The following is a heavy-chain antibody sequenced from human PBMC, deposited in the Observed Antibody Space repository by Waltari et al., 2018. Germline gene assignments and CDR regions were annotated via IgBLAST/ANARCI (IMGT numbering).Heavy chain of an antibody. D-gene: IGHD3-22*01. CDR1: GGSISSSSYY. CDR2: IYYSGST. Sequence: QLQLQESGPGLVKPSETLSLTCTVSGGSISSSSYYWGWIRQPPGKGLEWIGSIYYSGSTYYNPSLKSRVTISVDTSKNQFSLKLSSVTAADTAVYYCARHYYDSSGYYRKVDYFDYWGQGTLVTVSS. V-gene: IGHV4-39*01. CDR3: ARHYYDSSGYYRKVDYFDY. J-gene: IGHJ4*02.